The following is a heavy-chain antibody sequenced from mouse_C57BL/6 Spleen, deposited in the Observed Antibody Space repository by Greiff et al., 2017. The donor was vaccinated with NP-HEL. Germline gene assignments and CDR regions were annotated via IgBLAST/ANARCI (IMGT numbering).Heavy chain of an antibody. CDR2: INPSSGYT. CDR3: ARWRGSSHWYFDV. D-gene: IGHD1-1*01. CDR1: GYTFTSYW. Sequence: QVQLKESGAELAKPGASVKLSCKASGYTFTSYWMHWVKQRPGQGLEWIGYINPSSGYTKYNQKFKDKATLTADKSSSTAYMQLSSLTYEDSAVYYCARWRGSSHWYFDVWGTGTTVTVSS. J-gene: IGHJ1*03. V-gene: IGHV1-7*01.